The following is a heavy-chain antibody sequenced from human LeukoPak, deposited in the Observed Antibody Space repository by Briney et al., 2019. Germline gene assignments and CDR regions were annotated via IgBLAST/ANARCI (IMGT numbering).Heavy chain of an antibody. V-gene: IGHV3-23*01. CDR3: AKPPRRQRITMIVVVTTFDY. CDR2: ISGSGGST. J-gene: IGHJ4*02. Sequence: PGGSLRLSCAASGFTFSSYAMSWVRQAPGKGLEWVSAISGSGGSTYYADYVKGRFTISRDNSKNTLYLQMNSLRAEDTAVYYCAKPPRRQRITMIVVVTTFDYWGRGTLVTVSS. CDR1: GFTFSSYA. D-gene: IGHD3-22*01.